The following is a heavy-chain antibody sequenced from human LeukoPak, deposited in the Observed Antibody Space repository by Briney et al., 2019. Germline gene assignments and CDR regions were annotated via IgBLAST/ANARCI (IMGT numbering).Heavy chain of an antibody. CDR2: ISYSGTT. V-gene: IGHV4-39*01. CDR1: GDSISSNNYY. D-gene: IGHD1-26*01. CDR3: ARPSRSGNYYY. J-gene: IGHJ4*02. Sequence: SETLSLTCAVSGDSISSNNYYWGWIRQPPGKGLEWIGSISYSGTTFYNPSLKSRLTISVDTSKNQFSLKLSSVTAADTAVYYCARPSRSGNYYYWGQGTLVTVSS.